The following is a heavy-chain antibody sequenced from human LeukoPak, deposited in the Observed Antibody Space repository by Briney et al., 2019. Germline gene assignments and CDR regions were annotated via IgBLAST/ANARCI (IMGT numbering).Heavy chain of an antibody. CDR1: GFTFSSYW. D-gene: IGHD1-1*01. CDR3: ARGAGPWIPIDY. Sequence: GGSLRLPCAASGFTFSSYWMHWVRQAPGKGLVWVSRINSDGSSTSYADSVKGRFTISRDNAKNTLYLQMNSLRAEDTAVYYCARGAGPWIPIDYWGQGTLVTVSS. CDR2: INSDGSST. J-gene: IGHJ4*02. V-gene: IGHV3-74*01.